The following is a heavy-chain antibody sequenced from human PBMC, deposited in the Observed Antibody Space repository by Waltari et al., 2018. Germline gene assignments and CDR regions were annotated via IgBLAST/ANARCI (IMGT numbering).Heavy chain of an antibody. D-gene: IGHD3-10*01. V-gene: IGHV3-30*18. Sequence: QVQLVESGGGVVQSRKSLRLSCAASGFTFSNYGMHWVRQAPGKGREWVALISYNGHNEYYADSVKGRFNISRDNFNNILSLQMNNLRGDDTAVYYCAKESNFGAGTYHYFYGIDIWGQGTTVTVSS. CDR2: ISYNGHNE. CDR3: AKESNFGAGTYHYFYGIDI. J-gene: IGHJ6*02. CDR1: GFTFSNYG.